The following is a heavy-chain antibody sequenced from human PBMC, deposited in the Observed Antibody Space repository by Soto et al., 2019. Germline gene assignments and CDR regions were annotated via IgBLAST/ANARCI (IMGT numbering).Heavy chain of an antibody. CDR2: IYYSGST. CDR3: ARASGITGTAADGGYNWFDP. J-gene: IGHJ5*02. V-gene: IGHV4-31*03. D-gene: IGHD1-20*01. CDR1: GGSISSGGYY. Sequence: QVQLQESGPGLVKPSQTLSLTCTVSGGSISSGGYYWSWIRQHPGKGLEWIGYIYYSGSTYYNPSPKSRVTISVDTSKNQFSLKLSSVTAADTAVYYCARASGITGTAADGGYNWFDPWGQGTLVTVSS.